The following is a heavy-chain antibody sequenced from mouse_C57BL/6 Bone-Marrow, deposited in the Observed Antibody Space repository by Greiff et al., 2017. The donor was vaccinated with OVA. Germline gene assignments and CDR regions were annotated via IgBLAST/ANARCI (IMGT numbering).Heavy chain of an antibody. V-gene: IGHV1-81*01. CDR1: GYTFTSYG. J-gene: IGHJ1*03. CDR2: IYPRSGNT. Sequence: QVQLKESGAELARPGASVKLSCKASGYTFTSYGISWVKQRTGQGLEWIGEIYPRSGNTYYNEKFKGKATLTADKSSSTAYMELRSLTSEDSAVYFCARSYYYGSIRYFDVWGTGTTVTVSS. CDR3: ARSYYYGSIRYFDV. D-gene: IGHD1-1*01.